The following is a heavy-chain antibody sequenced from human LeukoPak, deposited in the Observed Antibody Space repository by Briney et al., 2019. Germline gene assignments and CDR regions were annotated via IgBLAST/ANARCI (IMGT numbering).Heavy chain of an antibody. Sequence: GGSLRLSCAASGFTFDDYAMHWVRQAPGKGLEWVSGISWNSGSIGYADSVKGRFTISRDNAKNSLYLQMNSLRAEDTAVYYCAREATYYDFWSGYYTGDAFDIWGQGTMVTVSS. J-gene: IGHJ3*02. D-gene: IGHD3-3*01. V-gene: IGHV3-9*01. CDR2: ISWNSGSI. CDR3: AREATYYDFWSGYYTGDAFDI. CDR1: GFTFDDYA.